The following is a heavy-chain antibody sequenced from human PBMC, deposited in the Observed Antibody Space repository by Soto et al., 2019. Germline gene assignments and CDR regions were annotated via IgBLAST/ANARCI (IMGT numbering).Heavy chain of an antibody. Sequence: GASVKVSCKASGYTFTSYYMHWVRQAPGQGLEWMGIINPSGGSTSYAQKFQGRVTMTRDTSTSTVYMELSSLRSEDTAVYYCARVLITMVRGVLDPGGNSGMDVWGQGTTVTVSS. J-gene: IGHJ6*02. D-gene: IGHD3-10*01. V-gene: IGHV1-46*01. CDR1: GYTFTSYY. CDR3: ARVLITMVRGVLDPGGNSGMDV. CDR2: INPSGGST.